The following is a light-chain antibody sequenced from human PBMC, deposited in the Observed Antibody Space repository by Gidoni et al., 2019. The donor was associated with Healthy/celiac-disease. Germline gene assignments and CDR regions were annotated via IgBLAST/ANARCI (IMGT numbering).Light chain of an antibody. Sequence: QSVRTQPPSASGTPGQRVTISCSGSSSNLGSNYVYWYQQLPGTAPKLLIYSNNQRPSGVPDRFSGSKSGTSASLAISGLRSEDEADYYCAAWDDSLSGWVFGGGTKLTVL. J-gene: IGLJ3*02. V-gene: IGLV1-47*02. CDR2: SNN. CDR1: SSNLGSNY. CDR3: AAWDDSLSGWV.